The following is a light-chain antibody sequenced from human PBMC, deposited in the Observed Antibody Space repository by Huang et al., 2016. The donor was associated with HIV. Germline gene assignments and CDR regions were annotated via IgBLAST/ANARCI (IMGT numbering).Light chain of an antibody. CDR1: QSVSAY. CDR2: GAS. V-gene: IGKV3-11*01. CDR3: QQRSDWPLT. J-gene: IGKJ4*01. Sequence: EIVLTQSPATLSLSPGERATLSCRASQSVSAYLAWYQQKPCQAPRLLIYGASNRATGIPARFSGRGSGTDFTLTISSLEPEDFAVYYCQQRSDWPLTFGGGTKVEIK.